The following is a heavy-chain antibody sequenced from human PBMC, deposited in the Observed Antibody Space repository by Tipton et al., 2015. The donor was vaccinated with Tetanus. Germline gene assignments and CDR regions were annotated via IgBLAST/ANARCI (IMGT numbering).Heavy chain of an antibody. J-gene: IGHJ4*01. V-gene: IGHV4-31*03. CDR2: ISYTGTT. Sequence: TLSLTCTVSGGSIRSYYWSWIRQHPGKGLDWIGHISYTGTTHYNPYLKSRVTISLDRSKNQFSLKLTSVTAADTAVYYCATVGLVTASVKYWGQESLVTVSS. D-gene: IGHD2-21*02. CDR1: GGSIRSYY. CDR3: ATVGLVTASVKY.